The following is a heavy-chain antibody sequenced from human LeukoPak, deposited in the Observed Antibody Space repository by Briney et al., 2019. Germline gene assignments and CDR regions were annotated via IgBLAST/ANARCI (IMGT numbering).Heavy chain of an antibody. CDR2: ISAYNGNT. V-gene: IGHV1-18*01. CDR1: GYTFTSYG. Sequence: ASVKVACKASGYTFTSYGISWVRQAPGQGLEWMGWISAYNGNTNYAQKLQGRVTMTTDTSTSTAYMELSSLRSEDTAVYYCARDRRTYSSGWYDYWGQGTLVTVSS. J-gene: IGHJ4*02. CDR3: ARDRRTYSSGWYDY. D-gene: IGHD6-19*01.